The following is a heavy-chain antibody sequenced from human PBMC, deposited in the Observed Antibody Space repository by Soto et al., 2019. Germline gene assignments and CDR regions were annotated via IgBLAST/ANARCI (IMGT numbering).Heavy chain of an antibody. CDR1: GGTISNYY. D-gene: IGHD2-2*01. CDR3: ARTYCISTSCYDLFDY. Sequence: PSETLSLTCPVSGGTISNYYWSWIRQPPGKGLEWSGHIYYSGSTNYNPSLKSRVTISVDTSKNHFSLKLSSVTAAGTAVYYCARTYCISTSCYDLFDYWGQGTLVTVSS. CDR2: IYYSGST. J-gene: IGHJ4*02. V-gene: IGHV4-59*01.